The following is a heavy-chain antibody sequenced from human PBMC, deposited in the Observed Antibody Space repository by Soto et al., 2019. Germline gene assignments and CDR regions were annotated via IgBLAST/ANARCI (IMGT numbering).Heavy chain of an antibody. D-gene: IGHD6-19*01. V-gene: IGHV3-15*01. CDR1: GFTFSDAW. CDR3: RTQWLD. Sequence: EVQLVESGGGLVRPGGSLRLSCAASGFTFSDAWMSWVRQAPGKGLEWVGLIKKKTEGGTTEYAAPVKGRFTISRDDSKNTLYLQMSSLKTEDTAVYYCRTQWLDWGQGTLVTVSS. CDR2: IKKKTEGGTT. J-gene: IGHJ4*02.